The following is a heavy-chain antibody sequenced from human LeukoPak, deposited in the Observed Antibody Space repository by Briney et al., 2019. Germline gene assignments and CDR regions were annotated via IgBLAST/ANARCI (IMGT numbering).Heavy chain of an antibody. Sequence: GGSLRLSCAASGFTFSDYYMSWIRQAPGKGLEWVSYISSSSSYTNYAASVKGRFTISRDNAKNSLYLQMNSLRAEDTAVYYCARAVGGSTHGPSWGQGTLVTVSS. CDR3: ARAVGGSTHGPS. D-gene: IGHD2-15*01. CDR1: GFTFSDYY. V-gene: IGHV3-11*06. J-gene: IGHJ4*02. CDR2: ISSSSSYT.